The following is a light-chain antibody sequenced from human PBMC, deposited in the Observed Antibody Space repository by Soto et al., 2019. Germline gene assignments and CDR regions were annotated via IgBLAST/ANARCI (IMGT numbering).Light chain of an antibody. CDR3: CSFALRSTLI. J-gene: IGLJ2*01. CDR1: SSDVGGYNY. V-gene: IGLV2-23*01. CDR2: EGG. Sequence: VLTPPASVSWSPGQSITISCTGTSSDVGGYNYVSWYQQYPGKAPKLMIYEGGKRPSGVSNRFSGSKSGNTASLTISGLQAEDEADYYCCSFALRSTLIFGGGTK.